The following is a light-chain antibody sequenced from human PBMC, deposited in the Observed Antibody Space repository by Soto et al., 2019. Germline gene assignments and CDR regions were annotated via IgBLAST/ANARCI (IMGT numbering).Light chain of an antibody. V-gene: IGKV3-11*01. CDR1: QSVGNR. J-gene: IGKJ5*01. Sequence: IVMTHSPATLSVSPGEIATLSFRASQSVGNRLAWYQHTPGQAPSLLIYDASNRATGIPARFSGSGSGTDFTLTISSLEPEDSAVYYCQQRSKWPITFGQGTRLEIK. CDR2: DAS. CDR3: QQRSKWPIT.